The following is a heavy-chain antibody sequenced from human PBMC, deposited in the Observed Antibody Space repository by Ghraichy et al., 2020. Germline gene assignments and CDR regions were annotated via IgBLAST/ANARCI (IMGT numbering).Heavy chain of an antibody. CDR1: GGSFSGYY. J-gene: IGHJ6*02. CDR2: INHSGST. D-gene: IGHD2-15*01. V-gene: IGHV4-34*01. CDR3: ARGGDIVVVVAATEPGLGYYYGMDV. Sequence: SETLSLTCAVYGGSFSGYYWSWIRQPPGKGLEWIGEINHSGSTNYNPSLKSRVTISVDTSKNQFSLKLSSVTAADTAVYYCARGGDIVVVVAATEPGLGYYYGMDVWGQGTTVTVSS.